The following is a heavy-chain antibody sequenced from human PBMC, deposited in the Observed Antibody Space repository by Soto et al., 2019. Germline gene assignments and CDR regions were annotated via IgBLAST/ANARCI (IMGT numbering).Heavy chain of an antibody. J-gene: IGHJ4*02. CDR3: ANLSGYSSGGTDY. V-gene: IGHV3-21*01. D-gene: IGHD6-19*01. CDR1: GFTFSSYS. Sequence: GGSLRLSYAASGFTFSSYSMNWVRQAPGKGLEWVSSISSSRSYIYYADSVKGRFTISRDNAKNSLYLQMNSLRAEDTAVYYCANLSGYSSGGTDYWGQGTLVTVSS. CDR2: ISSSRSYI.